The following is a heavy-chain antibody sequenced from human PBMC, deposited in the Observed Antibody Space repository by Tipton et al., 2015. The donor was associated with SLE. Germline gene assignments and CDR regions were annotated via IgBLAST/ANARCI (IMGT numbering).Heavy chain of an antibody. Sequence: GSLRLSCAASGFTFNTYVMNWVRQTPGKGLEWVSRIYSGGSATYYADSVKGRFTISRDNSMNMLYLQMNNLRVEDTAVYYCARDTIFGYYYYMDVWGRGTTVTVSS. CDR2: IYSGGSAT. CDR1: GFTFNTYV. V-gene: IGHV3-23*03. J-gene: IGHJ6*03. CDR3: ARDTIFGYYYYMDV. D-gene: IGHD3-10*02.